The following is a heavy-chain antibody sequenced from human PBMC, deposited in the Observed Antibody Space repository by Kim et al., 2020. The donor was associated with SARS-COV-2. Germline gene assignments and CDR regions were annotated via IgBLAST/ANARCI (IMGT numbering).Heavy chain of an antibody. CDR2: VNSDGRST. CDR3: ARGGGYSYMELGY. J-gene: IGHJ4*02. CDR1: GFTLSSYW. V-gene: IGHV3-74*01. Sequence: GGSLRLSCAASGFTLSSYWMHWVRQAPGKGLVWVSNVNSDGRSTGYADSVKGRFTISRDNAKNTLFLQMNSLRAEDTAVYYCARGGGYSYMELGYWGQGTLVTVSS. D-gene: IGHD5-12*01.